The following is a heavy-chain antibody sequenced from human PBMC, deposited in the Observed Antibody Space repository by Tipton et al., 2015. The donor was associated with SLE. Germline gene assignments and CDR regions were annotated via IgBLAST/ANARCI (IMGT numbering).Heavy chain of an antibody. CDR1: GFIFSSYA. D-gene: IGHD2-8*01. Sequence: SLRLSCAASGFIFSSYAMHWVRQAPGKALEYVSAINSDGGSTYYADSVKDRFTISRDNSKNTLYLQMGRLRAEDMAVYYCARERGDIVPLGCLDVWGQGTTVTVSS. CDR3: ARERGDIVPLGCLDV. CDR2: INSDGGST. V-gene: IGHV3-64*02. J-gene: IGHJ6*02.